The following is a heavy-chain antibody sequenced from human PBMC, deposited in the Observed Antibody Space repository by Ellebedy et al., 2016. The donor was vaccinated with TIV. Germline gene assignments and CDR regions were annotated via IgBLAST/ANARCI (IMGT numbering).Heavy chain of an antibody. D-gene: IGHD1-26*01. V-gene: IGHV3-23*01. CDR1: GFTFSNYA. CDR3: ADEPWGVGPAFDI. J-gene: IGHJ3*02. Sequence: GESLKISCAASGFTFSNYAMSWVRQAPGKGLEWVSGFGVSGDSTYYADSLKGRFTISRDNSKNTVYLQMNSLRAEDTAIYYCADEPWGVGPAFDIWGQGTMVTVSS. CDR2: FGVSGDST.